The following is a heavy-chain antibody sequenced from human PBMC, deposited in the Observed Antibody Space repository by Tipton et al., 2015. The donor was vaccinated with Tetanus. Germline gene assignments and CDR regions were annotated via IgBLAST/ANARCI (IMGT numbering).Heavy chain of an antibody. CDR3: GRALGSVTTLASGH. CDR1: GFTFGMFS. CDR2: ISGSSDSI. Sequence: SLRLSCVASGFTFGMFSMNWVRQAPGKGLEWISYISGSSDSIYYADSVKGRFTISRDNGKNSVYLQMKSLRDEDTAVYYCGRALGSVTTLASGHWGQGSLVTVSS. V-gene: IGHV3-48*02. D-gene: IGHD4-11*01. J-gene: IGHJ4*02.